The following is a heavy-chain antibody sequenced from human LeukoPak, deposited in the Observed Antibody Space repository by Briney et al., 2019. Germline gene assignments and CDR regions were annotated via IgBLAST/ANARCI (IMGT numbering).Heavy chain of an antibody. V-gene: IGHV1-18*01. CDR1: GYTFTNYG. CDR2: ISGYNGNT. D-gene: IGHD6-19*01. Sequence: GASVKVSCKASGYTFTNYGISWVRQAPGQGLECMGWISGYNGNTYYEQKFQGRITMHTDTSTSTSYMELRSLRYDDTAVYYCARDLKMAYSSGRYSWGTGSSNDYWGQGTLVTVSS. J-gene: IGHJ4*02. CDR3: ARDLKMAYSSGRYSWGTGSSNDY.